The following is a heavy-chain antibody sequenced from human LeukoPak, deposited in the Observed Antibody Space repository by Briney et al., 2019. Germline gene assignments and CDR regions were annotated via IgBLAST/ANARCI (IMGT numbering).Heavy chain of an antibody. CDR3: ARYCGGGSCYNAFDI. CDR1: GFTFSSYA. D-gene: IGHD2-15*01. CDR2: ISYDGSNK. J-gene: IGHJ3*02. Sequence: GGSLRLSCAASGFTFSSYAMHWVRQAPGKGLEWVAVISYDGSNKYYADSVKGRFTISRDNSKNTLYLQMHSLRAEDTALYYCARYCGGGSCYNAFDIWGQGTMVTVSS. V-gene: IGHV3-30-3*01.